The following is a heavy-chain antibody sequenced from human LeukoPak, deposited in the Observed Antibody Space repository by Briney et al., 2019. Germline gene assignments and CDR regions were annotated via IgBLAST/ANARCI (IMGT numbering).Heavy chain of an antibody. CDR1: GYTFTSYG. V-gene: IGHV1-18*01. J-gene: IGHJ6*03. CDR3: ARDGLYDFWSGYYTGYYYYMDV. Sequence: ASVKVSCKASGYTFTSYGISWVRQAPGQGLEWMGWISAYNGNTNYAQKLQGRVTMTTDTSTSTAYMELRSLRSDDTAVYYCARDGLYDFWSGYYTGYYYYMDVWGKGTTVTVSS. CDR2: ISAYNGNT. D-gene: IGHD3-3*01.